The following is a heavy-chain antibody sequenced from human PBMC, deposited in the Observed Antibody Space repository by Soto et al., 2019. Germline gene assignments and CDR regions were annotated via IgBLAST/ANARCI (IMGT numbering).Heavy chain of an antibody. CDR1: GGSISSGDYY. CDR3: ARVGAPGDYAPFPYFDY. Sequence: PSETLSLTCTVSGGSISSGDYYWSWIRQPPGKGLEWIGYIYYSGSTYYDPSLKSRVTISVDTSKNQFSLKLSSVTAADTAVYYCARVGAPGDYAPFPYFDYWGQGTLVTVSS. V-gene: IGHV4-30-4*01. CDR2: IYYSGST. D-gene: IGHD4-17*01. J-gene: IGHJ4*02.